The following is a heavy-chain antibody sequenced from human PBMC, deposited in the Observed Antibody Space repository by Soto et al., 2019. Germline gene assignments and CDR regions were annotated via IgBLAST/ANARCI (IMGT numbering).Heavy chain of an antibody. CDR2: IYYSGTT. CDR1: GYSISSSNW. J-gene: IGHJ4*02. Sequence: QVQLQESGPGLVKPSDTLSLTCAVSGYSISSSNWWGWIRQPPGKGLEWIGYIYYSGTTYYNPSLKSRFPMSVDTSKIHFTLNPPSVTAVDTAVDYCASREIPGAIDYWGQGTLVTVSS. V-gene: IGHV4-28*01. CDR3: ASREIPGAIDY. D-gene: IGHD2-2*01.